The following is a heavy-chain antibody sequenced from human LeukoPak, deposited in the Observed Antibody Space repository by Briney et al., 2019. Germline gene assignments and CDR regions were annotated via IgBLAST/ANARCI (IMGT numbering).Heavy chain of an antibody. CDR1: GGTFSSYA. J-gene: IGHJ4*02. Sequence: SVKVSCMASGGTFSSYAISWVRQAPGQGLEWMGGIIPIFGTANYAQKFQGRVTITADESTSTAYMELSSLRSEDTAVHYCARGRFLEWLLYHPTFDYWGQGTLVTVSS. D-gene: IGHD3-3*01. CDR3: ARGRFLEWLLYHPTFDY. V-gene: IGHV1-69*13. CDR2: IIPIFGTA.